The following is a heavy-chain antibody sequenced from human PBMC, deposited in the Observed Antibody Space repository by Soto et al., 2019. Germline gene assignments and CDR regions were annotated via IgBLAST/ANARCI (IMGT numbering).Heavy chain of an antibody. Sequence: ASVKVSCKASGYTFTSYYMHWVRQAPGQGLEWMGIINPSGGSTSYAQKFQGRVTMTRDTSTSTVYMELSSLRSEDTAVYYCAIDLGEYGGCDYYFDYWGQGTLVTVSS. CDR1: GYTFTSYY. CDR2: INPSGGST. J-gene: IGHJ4*02. V-gene: IGHV1-46*01. CDR3: AIDLGEYGGCDYYFDY. D-gene: IGHD5-12*01.